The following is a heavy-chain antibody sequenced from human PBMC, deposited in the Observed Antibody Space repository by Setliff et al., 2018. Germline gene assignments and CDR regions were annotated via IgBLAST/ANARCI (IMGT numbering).Heavy chain of an antibody. CDR2: IYYSGST. J-gene: IGHJ6*02. V-gene: IGHV4-39*07. CDR3: ARAQTSHYYYYYGMDV. CDR1: GGSISSSSYY. Sequence: SETLSLTCTVSGGSISSSSYYWGWIRQPPGKGLEWIGSIYYSGSTYYNPSLKSRVTISVDTSKNQFSLKLSSVTAADTAVYYCARAQTSHYYYYYGMDVWGQGTTVTVSS.